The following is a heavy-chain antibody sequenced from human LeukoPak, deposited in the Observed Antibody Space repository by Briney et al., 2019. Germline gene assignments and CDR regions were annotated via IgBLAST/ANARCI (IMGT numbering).Heavy chain of an antibody. Sequence: SVKVSCKASGGTFSSYAISWVRQAPGQGLEWMGRIIPILGIANYAQKFQGRVTITADESTSTAYMELSSLRSEDTAVYYCARVGSGWYLDYWGQGTLVTVSS. CDR1: GGTFSSYA. CDR2: IIPILGIA. D-gene: IGHD6-19*01. J-gene: IGHJ4*02. CDR3: ARVGSGWYLDY. V-gene: IGHV1-69*04.